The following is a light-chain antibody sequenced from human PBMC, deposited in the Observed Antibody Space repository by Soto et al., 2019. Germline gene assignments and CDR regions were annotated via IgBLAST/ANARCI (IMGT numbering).Light chain of an antibody. J-gene: IGKJ1*01. CDR3: QQLNDYPRT. Sequence: DIHLTQSPSFLSASLGDRVTITCRASQGISSYLAWYQQKPGKAPKLLISTASTLQSGVPSRFSGSGSGTEFTLTISSLQPEDFATYYCQQLNDYPRTFGQGTKVDIK. CDR1: QGISSY. CDR2: TAS. V-gene: IGKV1-9*01.